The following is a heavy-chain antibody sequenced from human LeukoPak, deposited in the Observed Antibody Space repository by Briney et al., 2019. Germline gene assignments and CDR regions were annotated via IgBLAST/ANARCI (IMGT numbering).Heavy chain of an antibody. Sequence: PGGSLRLSCAASGFSFSTYGMHWVRQAPGKGLEWVAVISYDGSNKYYADSVKGRFTISRDNSKNTLYLQMNSLRAEDTAVYYCAKEPAWAPYPDYWGQGTLVTVSS. CDR1: GFSFSTYG. CDR3: AKEPAWAPYPDY. D-gene: IGHD2-2*01. V-gene: IGHV3-30*18. J-gene: IGHJ4*02. CDR2: ISYDGSNK.